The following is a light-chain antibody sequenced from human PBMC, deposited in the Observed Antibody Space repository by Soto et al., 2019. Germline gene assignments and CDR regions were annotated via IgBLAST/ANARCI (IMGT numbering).Light chain of an antibody. CDR1: QSVGSN. Sequence: EILMTQSPATLSVSPGERATLSCRASQSVGSNLGWYQQKPGQAPRLLIYGASTRATGIPARFSGSGSETEFTLTISSLQSEDVAVYYCQQYNNWTPYTFGQGTKVDIK. CDR2: GAS. V-gene: IGKV3-15*01. J-gene: IGKJ2*01. CDR3: QQYNNWTPYT.